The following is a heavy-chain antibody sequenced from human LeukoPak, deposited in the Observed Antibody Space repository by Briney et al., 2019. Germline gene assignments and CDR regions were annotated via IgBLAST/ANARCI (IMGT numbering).Heavy chain of an antibody. V-gene: IGHV1-3*01. J-gene: IGHJ4*02. CDR1: GYTFTSYA. Sequence: GASVKVSCKASGYTFTSYAMHWVRQAPGQRLEWMGWINAGNGNTKYSQKFQGRVTITADESTSTAYMELSSLRSEDTAVYYCARETGDSSGWDYYFDYWGQGTLVTVSS. CDR3: ARETGDSSGWDYYFDY. CDR2: INAGNGNT. D-gene: IGHD6-19*01.